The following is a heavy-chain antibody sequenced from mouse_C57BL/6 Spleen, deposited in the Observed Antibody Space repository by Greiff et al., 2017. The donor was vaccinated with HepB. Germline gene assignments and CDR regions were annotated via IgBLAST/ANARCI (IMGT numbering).Heavy chain of an antibody. D-gene: IGHD2-4*01. J-gene: IGHJ2*01. CDR1: GYTFTDYN. Sequence: VQLQQSGPELVKPGASVKMSCKASGYTFTDYNMHWVKQSHGKSLEWIGYINPNNGGTSYNQKFKGKATLTVNKSSSTAYMELRSLTSEDSAVYYCARGEAMIRYYFDYWGQGTTLTVSS. CDR3: ARGEAMIRYYFDY. V-gene: IGHV1-22*01. CDR2: INPNNGGT.